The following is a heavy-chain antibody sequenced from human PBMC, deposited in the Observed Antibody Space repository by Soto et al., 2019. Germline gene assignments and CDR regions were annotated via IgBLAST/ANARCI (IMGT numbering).Heavy chain of an antibody. D-gene: IGHD3-10*01. CDR1: GYTFSNYD. CDR2: VNPNNGDT. V-gene: IGHV1-8*01. Sequence: QVQLVQSGAELKKPGPSVKVSCKASGYTFSNYDMNWVRQATGQGPEWIGWVNPNNGDTGYAQKFQGRVTLTTDISTTTAYMELTSLRSEDTAIYYCAKVSRKGSAIDFDYWGQGTLITVSS. J-gene: IGHJ4*02. CDR3: AKVSRKGSAIDFDY.